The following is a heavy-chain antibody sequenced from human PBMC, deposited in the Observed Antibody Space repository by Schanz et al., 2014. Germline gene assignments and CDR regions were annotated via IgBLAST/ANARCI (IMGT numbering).Heavy chain of an antibody. CDR3: ARSPGDFPGWFDS. J-gene: IGHJ5*01. CDR1: GGSISSGGSS. CDR2: IYHSGST. D-gene: IGHD4-17*01. Sequence: QLQLQESGSGLVKPSQTLSLTCGVSGGSISSGGSSWNWIRLPPGKGLEWIGYIYHSGSTYYNPSLKSRGTISLDRSKNQFSLILTSVTAADTAVYYCARSPGDFPGWFDSWGQGTLVTVSS. V-gene: IGHV4-30-2*01.